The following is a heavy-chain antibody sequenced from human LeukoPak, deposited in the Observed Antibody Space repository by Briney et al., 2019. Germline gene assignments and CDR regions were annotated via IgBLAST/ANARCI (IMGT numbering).Heavy chain of an antibody. V-gene: IGHV1-2*02. D-gene: IGHD3-9*01. CDR1: GYTFTGYY. CDR2: INPNNGVT. J-gene: IGHJ6*02. Sequence: GASVKVSCKASGYTFTGYYIHWVRQAPGQGLEWMAWINPNNGVTNYAQKFQGRVTMTRDTSISTAYMELSRLRSDDTAVYYCALVCYDILTGNYYYYYGMDVWGQGTTVTVSS. CDR3: ALVCYDILTGNYYYYYGMDV.